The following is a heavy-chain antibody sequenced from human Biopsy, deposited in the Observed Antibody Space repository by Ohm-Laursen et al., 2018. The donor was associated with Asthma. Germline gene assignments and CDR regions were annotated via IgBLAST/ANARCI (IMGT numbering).Heavy chain of an antibody. CDR2: IYYSGST. D-gene: IGHD7-27*01. Sequence: TLSLTCTVSGGSINIGDYYWSWIRQHPVKGLEWIGYIYYSGSTYYNPSLKSRVTISVDTSKNQFSLNLSSVTAADTAVYYCARWGSFGFDYWGQGTLVTVSS. J-gene: IGHJ4*02. CDR3: ARWGSFGFDY. CDR1: GGSINIGDYY. V-gene: IGHV4-31*03.